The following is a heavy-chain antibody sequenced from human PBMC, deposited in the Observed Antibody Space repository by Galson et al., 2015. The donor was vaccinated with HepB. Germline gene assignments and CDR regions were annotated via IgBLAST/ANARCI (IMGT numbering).Heavy chain of an antibody. D-gene: IGHD3-9*01. CDR3: ARVAPVEISYYDILTGYYPPEFYYFDY. CDR1: GFTVSSNY. V-gene: IGHV3-53*04. CDR2: IYSGGST. J-gene: IGHJ4*02. Sequence: SLRLSCAASGFTVSSNYMSWVRQAPGKGLEWVSVIYSGGSTYYADSVKGRFTISRHNSKNTLYLQMNSLRAEDTAVYYCARVAPVEISYYDILTGYYPPEFYYFDYWGQGTLVTVSS.